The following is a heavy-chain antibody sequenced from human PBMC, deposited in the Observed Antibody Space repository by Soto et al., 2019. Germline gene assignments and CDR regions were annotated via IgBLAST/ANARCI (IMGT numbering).Heavy chain of an antibody. CDR3: AKDSGYYDSSGYYYAGYFEY. D-gene: IGHD3-22*01. CDR2: VGGSGDGT. J-gene: IGHJ4*02. CDR1: GFTFSTYT. V-gene: IGHV3-23*01. Sequence: PGGSLRLSCAASGFTFSTYTMTWVRQAPGKGLEWVSSVGGSGDGTYYADSVKGRFTISRDNSKNTLYLQMNSLRAEDTAVYYCAKDSGYYDSSGYYYAGYFEYWGPGTLVTVSS.